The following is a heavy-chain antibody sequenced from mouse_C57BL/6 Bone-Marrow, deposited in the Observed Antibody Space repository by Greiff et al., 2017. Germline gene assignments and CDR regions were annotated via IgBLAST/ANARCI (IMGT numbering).Heavy chain of an antibody. CDR1: GYTFTNYW. CDR2: IYPGGGYT. D-gene: IGHD1-1*01. V-gene: IGHV1-63*01. J-gene: IGHJ2*01. CDR3: ARSGITTVVGYYFGY. Sequence: QVQLQQSGAELVRPGTSVKMSCKASGYTFTNYWIGWAKQRPGHGLEWIGDIYPGGGYTNYNEKFKGKATLTADKSSSTAYMQFSSLTSEDSAIYYCARSGITTVVGYYFGYWGQGTTLTVAS.